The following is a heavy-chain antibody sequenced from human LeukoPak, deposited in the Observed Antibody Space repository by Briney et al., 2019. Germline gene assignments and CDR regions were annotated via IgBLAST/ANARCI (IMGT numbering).Heavy chain of an antibody. CDR1: GGSIRSSYYY. D-gene: IGHD5-24*01. CDR2: IYYSGST. V-gene: IGHV4-39*07. CDR3: ASTRRWLQLRYDY. Sequence: SETLSLTCTVSGGSIRSSYYYGGWIRQPPGKGLEWIGSIYYSGSTYYNPSLKSRVTISVDTSKNQFSLKLSSVTAADTAVYYCASTRRWLQLRYDYWGQGTLVTVSS. J-gene: IGHJ4*02.